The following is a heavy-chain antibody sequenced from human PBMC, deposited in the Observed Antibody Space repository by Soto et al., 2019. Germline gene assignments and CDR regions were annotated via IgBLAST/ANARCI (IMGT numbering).Heavy chain of an antibody. V-gene: IGHV3-21*01. Sequence: GGSLRLSCAASRFTFSSYSMNWVRQAPGKGLEWVSSISSSSSYIYYADSVKGRFTISRDNAKNSLYLQMNSLRAEDTAVYYCARESSVAAAFDYWGQGTLVTVSS. CDR3: ARESSVAAAFDY. CDR1: RFTFSSYS. CDR2: ISSSSSYI. D-gene: IGHD6-19*01. J-gene: IGHJ4*02.